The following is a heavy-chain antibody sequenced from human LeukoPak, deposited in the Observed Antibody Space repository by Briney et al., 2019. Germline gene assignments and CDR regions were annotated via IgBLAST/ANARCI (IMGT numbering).Heavy chain of an antibody. V-gene: IGHV4-30-4*01. J-gene: IGHJ4*02. CDR3: ARGPDIVAMPSDY. CDR2: IYYSGST. D-gene: IGHD5-12*01. Sequence: SETLSLTCTVSGGSISSGDYYWSWIRQPPGKGLEWIGYIYYSGSTYYNPSLKSRVTISVDTSKNQFSLKLSSVPAADTAVYYCARGPDIVAMPSDYWGQGTLVTVSS. CDR1: GGSISSGDYY.